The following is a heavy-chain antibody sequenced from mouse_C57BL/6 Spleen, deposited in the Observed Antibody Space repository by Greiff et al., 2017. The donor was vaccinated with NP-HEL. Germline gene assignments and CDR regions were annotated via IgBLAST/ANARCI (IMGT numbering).Heavy chain of an antibody. Sequence: VQVVESGAELVRPGTSVKVSCKASGYAFTNYLIEWVKQRPGQGLEWIGVINPGSGGTNYNEKFKGKATLTADKSSSTAYMQLSSLTSEDSAVYFCARSVTTYYYAMDYWGQGTSVTVSS. CDR1: GYAFTNYL. CDR2: INPGSGGT. J-gene: IGHJ4*01. D-gene: IGHD2-3*01. V-gene: IGHV1-54*01. CDR3: ARSVTTYYYAMDY.